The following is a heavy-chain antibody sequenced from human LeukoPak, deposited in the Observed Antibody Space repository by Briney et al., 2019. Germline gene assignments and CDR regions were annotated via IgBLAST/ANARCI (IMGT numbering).Heavy chain of an antibody. J-gene: IGHJ6*02. CDR3: ARAGSGWYRGYYYGMDV. CDR1: GFTFSSYS. V-gene: IGHV3-21*01. CDR2: ISSSSSYI. D-gene: IGHD6-19*01. Sequence: PGGSLRLSRAASGFTFSSYSMNWVRQAPGKGLEWVSSISSSSSYIYYADSVKGRFTISRDNAKNSLYLQMNSLRAEDTAVYYCARAGSGWYRGYYYGMDVWGQGTTVTVSS.